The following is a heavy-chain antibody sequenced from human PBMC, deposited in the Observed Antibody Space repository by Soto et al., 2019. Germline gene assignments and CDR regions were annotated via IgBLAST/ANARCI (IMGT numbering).Heavy chain of an antibody. CDR1: GGTFSSYS. J-gene: IGHJ4*02. D-gene: IGHD6-6*01. CDR3: AIEYSSSPPYYPIGY. V-gene: IGHV1-69*13. CDR2: IIPIFGTA. Sequence: APVKVSCKASGGTFSSYSISWVRQSPGQGLEWMGGIIPIFGTANYAQKFQGRVTITADESTSTAYMELSSLRSEDTAVYYCAIEYSSSPPYYPIGYWGQGTLVTVSS.